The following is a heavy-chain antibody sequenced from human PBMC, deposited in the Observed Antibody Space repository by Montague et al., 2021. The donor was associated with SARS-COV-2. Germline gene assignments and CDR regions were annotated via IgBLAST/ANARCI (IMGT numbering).Heavy chain of an antibody. CDR1: GFTFSIYA. D-gene: IGHD2/OR15-2a*01. CDR3: AKAEESGNYLSVGLDS. Sequence: SLRLSCAASGFTFSIYAMSWFRQAPGKGPQWVSTFTGGNTFYADSVKGRFTISRDNYKNTLYLQMNSLGAEDTAIYYCAKAEESGNYLSVGLDSWGQGTLVTVSS. J-gene: IGHJ4*02. V-gene: IGHV3-23*01. CDR2: FTGGNT.